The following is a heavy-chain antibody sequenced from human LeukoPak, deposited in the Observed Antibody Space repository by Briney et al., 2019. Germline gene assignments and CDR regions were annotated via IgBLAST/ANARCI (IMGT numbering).Heavy chain of an antibody. D-gene: IGHD1-26*01. CDR1: GFTFDDYA. J-gene: IGHJ4*02. V-gene: IGHV3-9*01. Sequence: GGSLRLSCAASGFTFDDYAMHWVRQAPGKGLEWVSGISWNSGSIGYADSVKGRFTISRDNAKNSLYLQMNSLRAEDTALYYCAKGSQRRWELPTFDYWGQGTLVTVSS. CDR2: ISWNSGSI. CDR3: AKGSQRRWELPTFDY.